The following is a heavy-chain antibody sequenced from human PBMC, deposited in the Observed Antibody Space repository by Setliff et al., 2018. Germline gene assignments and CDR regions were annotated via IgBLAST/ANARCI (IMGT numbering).Heavy chain of an antibody. J-gene: IGHJ4*02. CDR1: GSTVTESS. CDR3: ATGCLRYDILNGYYQRPHYFEY. Sequence: ASVKVSCKVSGSTVTESSMHWVRQAPGKGLEGMGGFDPEDGERIYAQHFQGRLTMTEDTSTDTAYMELSSLRSEDTAVYYCATGCLRYDILNGYYQRPHYFEYWGQGNLVTVSS. V-gene: IGHV1-24*01. D-gene: IGHD3-9*01. CDR2: FDPEDGER.